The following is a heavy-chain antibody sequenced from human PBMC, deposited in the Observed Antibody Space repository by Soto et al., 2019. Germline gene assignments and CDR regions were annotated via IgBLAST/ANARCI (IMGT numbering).Heavy chain of an antibody. D-gene: IGHD6-13*01. J-gene: IGHJ6*03. Sequence: LRLSCAASGFTFDDYAMHWVRQAPGKGLEWVSGISWNSGSIGYADSVKGRFTISRDNAKNSLYLQMNSLRAEDTALYYCAKDAVIAAAGRTEYYYYYYMDVWGKGTTVTVSS. V-gene: IGHV3-9*01. CDR3: AKDAVIAAAGRTEYYYYYYMDV. CDR2: ISWNSGSI. CDR1: GFTFDDYA.